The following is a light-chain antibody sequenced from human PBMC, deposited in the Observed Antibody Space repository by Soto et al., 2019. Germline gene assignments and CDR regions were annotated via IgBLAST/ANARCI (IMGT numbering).Light chain of an antibody. CDR2: EVS. Sequence: QSVLTQPPSASVSPGQSVTISCTGTSSDVGGYNYVSWYQQHPGKVPKLMIYEVSKRPSGVPDRFSGSKSGKTASLTVSGLQAEDEADYYCSSYGGNNNYVFGTGTKVTVL. CDR3: SSYGGNNNYV. J-gene: IGLJ1*01. CDR1: SSDVGGYNY. V-gene: IGLV2-8*01.